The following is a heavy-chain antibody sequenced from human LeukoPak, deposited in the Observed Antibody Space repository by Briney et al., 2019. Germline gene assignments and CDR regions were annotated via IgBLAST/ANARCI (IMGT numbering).Heavy chain of an antibody. CDR2: NKSKTDGGTT. J-gene: IGHJ4*02. Sequence: GGSLRLSFAASGFTSSNAWMCWVRAALGGGLEWVGRNKSKTDGGTTDYAAPIKGRFTISRDNSNNTLYLQMNSLKTENTAVYYCTTEDYWGQGTLVTVSS. CDR1: GFTSSNAW. V-gene: IGHV3-15*01. CDR3: TTEDY.